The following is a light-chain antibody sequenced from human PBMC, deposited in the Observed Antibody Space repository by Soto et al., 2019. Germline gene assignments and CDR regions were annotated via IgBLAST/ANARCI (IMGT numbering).Light chain of an antibody. CDR3: YSYTSSNTYV. CDR1: SSDVGGYNY. Sequence: QSALTQPASVSGSPGQSITISCTGTSSDVGGYNYVSWYQQHPGKAPQLFIYDDSNRPSGVSKRFSGSKSGNTASLTISGLQAEDEADYCCYSYTSSNTYVFGTGTKLTVL. CDR2: DDS. V-gene: IGLV2-14*01. J-gene: IGLJ1*01.